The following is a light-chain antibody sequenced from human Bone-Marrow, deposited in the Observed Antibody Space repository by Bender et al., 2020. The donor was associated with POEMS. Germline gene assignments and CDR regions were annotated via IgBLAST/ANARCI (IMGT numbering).Light chain of an antibody. J-gene: IGLJ3*02. CDR3: SSYTSSSTLWV. CDR1: KLGEKY. CDR2: KDY. V-gene: IGLV3-1*01. Sequence: SYELTQPPSVSVSPGETATITCAGNKLGEKYVAWYQHKTGQSPVVVIYKDYKRPPGIPDRFSGSTSGNTATLTISGTQAMDAADYYCSSYTSSSTLWVFGGGTKLTVL.